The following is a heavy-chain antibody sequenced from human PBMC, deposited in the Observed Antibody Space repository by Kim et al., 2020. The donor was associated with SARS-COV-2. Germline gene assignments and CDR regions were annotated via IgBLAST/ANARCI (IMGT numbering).Heavy chain of an antibody. CDR3: AREYYGVSSNWFDP. D-gene: IGHD4-17*01. CDR1: GGSISSYY. Sequence: SETLSRTCTVSGGSISSYYWSWIRQPPGKGLEWIGYIYYSGSTNYNPSLKSRVTISVDTSKNQFSLKLSSVTAADTAVYYCAREYYGVSSNWFDPWGQGTLVTVSS. V-gene: IGHV4-59*12. CDR2: IYYSGST. J-gene: IGHJ5*02.